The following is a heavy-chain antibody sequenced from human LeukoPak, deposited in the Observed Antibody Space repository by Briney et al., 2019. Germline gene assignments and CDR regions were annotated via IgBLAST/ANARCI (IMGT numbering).Heavy chain of an antibody. V-gene: IGHV4-34*01. CDR2: INHSGST. D-gene: IGHD3-22*01. CDR3: ARGYSSGYYRYYYYYYGMDV. J-gene: IGHJ6*02. Sequence: NPSETLSLTCAVYGGSFSGYYWSWIRQPPGKGLEWIGEINHSGSTNYNPSLKSRVTISVDTSKNQFSLKLSSVTAADTAVYYCARGYSSGYYRYYYYYYGMDVWGQGTTVTVSS. CDR1: GGSFSGYY.